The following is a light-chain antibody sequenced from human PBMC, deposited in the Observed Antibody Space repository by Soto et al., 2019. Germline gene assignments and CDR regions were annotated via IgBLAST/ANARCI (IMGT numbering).Light chain of an antibody. Sequence: DIQMTQSPSSVSASVGHRVAITCRASQDISAWVAWYQQKPGKAPKLLIYSASNLHSGVPSRFSGSGSGTDFTLTISSVQPEDFATDYCQQAQSFPRTFGHGTKVEI. J-gene: IGKJ1*01. CDR3: QQAQSFPRT. V-gene: IGKV1-12*01. CDR2: SAS. CDR1: QDISAW.